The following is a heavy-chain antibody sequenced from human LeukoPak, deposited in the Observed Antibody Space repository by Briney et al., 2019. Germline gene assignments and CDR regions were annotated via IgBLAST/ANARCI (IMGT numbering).Heavy chain of an antibody. CDR1: GYTFTSYG. J-gene: IGHJ6*02. Sequence: ASVKVSCKASGYTFTSYGISWVRQAPGQGLEWMGWISAYNGNTNYAQKLQGRVTMTTDTPTSTAYMELRSLRSDDTAVYYCARDLGYCSSTSCWWGAYYYYYGMDVWGQGTTVTVSS. CDR3: ARDLGYCSSTSCWWGAYYYYYGMDV. CDR2: ISAYNGNT. D-gene: IGHD2-2*01. V-gene: IGHV1-18*01.